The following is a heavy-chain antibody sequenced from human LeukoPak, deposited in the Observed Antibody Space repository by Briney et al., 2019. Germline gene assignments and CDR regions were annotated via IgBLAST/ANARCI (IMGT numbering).Heavy chain of an antibody. CDR3: ARQNYYGSGSYTSRENYYYYYYMDV. Sequence: GSLRLSCAASGFTFSSYEMNWVRQAPGKGLEWIGEINHSGSTNYNPSLKSRVTISVDTSKNQFSLKLSSVTAADTAVYYCARQNYYGSGSYTSRENYYYYYYMDVWGKGTTVTISS. J-gene: IGHJ6*03. CDR2: INHSGST. D-gene: IGHD3-10*01. CDR1: GFTFSSYE. V-gene: IGHV4-34*01.